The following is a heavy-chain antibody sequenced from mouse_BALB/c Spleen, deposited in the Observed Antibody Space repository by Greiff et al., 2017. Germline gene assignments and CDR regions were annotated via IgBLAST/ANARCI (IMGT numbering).Heavy chain of an antibody. V-gene: IGHV2-2*02. J-gene: IGHJ1*01. CDR1: GFSLTSYG. CDR3: ARDGSTPYWYFDV. Sequence: QVQLKESGPGLVQPSQSLSITCTVSGFSLTSYGVHWVRQSPGKGLEWLGVIWSGGSTDYNAAFISRLSISKDNSKSQVFFKMNSLQANDTAIYYCARDGSTPYWYFDVWGAGTTVTVSS. CDR2: IWSGGST. D-gene: IGHD1-1*01.